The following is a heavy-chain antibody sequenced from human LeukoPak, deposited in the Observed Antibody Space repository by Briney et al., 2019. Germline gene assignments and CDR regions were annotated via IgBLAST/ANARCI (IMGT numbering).Heavy chain of an antibody. J-gene: IGHJ4*02. CDR1: GGSVSSINSY. CDR3: ARDPQLTLTHFDY. D-gene: IGHD1-1*01. V-gene: IGHV4-39*07. Sequence: SETLSLTCTVSGGSVSSINSYWGWIRQPPGKGLEWIGSAYYSGSTYYNPSLKSRVTISVDTSKNQFSLNLSSMTAADTAVYYCARDPQLTLTHFDYWGLGTLVTVSS. CDR2: AYYSGST.